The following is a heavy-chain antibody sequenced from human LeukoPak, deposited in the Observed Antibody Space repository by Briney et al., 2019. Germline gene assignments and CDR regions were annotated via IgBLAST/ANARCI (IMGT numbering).Heavy chain of an antibody. Sequence: PSETLSLTCAVYGGSFSGYYWSWIRQPPGKGLEWIGEINHSGSTNYNPSLKSRVTISVDTSKNQFSLKLSSVTAADTAVYYCARGHSIGYVWGSYRPEGLFLDYWGQGTLVTVSS. D-gene: IGHD3-16*02. CDR1: GGSFSGYY. CDR2: INHSGST. J-gene: IGHJ4*02. CDR3: ARGHSIGYVWGSYRPEGLFLDY. V-gene: IGHV4-34*01.